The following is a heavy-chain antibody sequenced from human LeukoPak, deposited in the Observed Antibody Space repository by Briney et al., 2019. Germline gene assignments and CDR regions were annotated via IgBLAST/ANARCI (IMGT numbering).Heavy chain of an antibody. CDR1: GGSISGYY. V-gene: IGHV4-59*12. Sequence: AETLCLTCTVSGGSISGYYWSRIRQPPGKGLEWIGYIYYSASTNYNPSLKSRVTISVDTSKNQFSLKLSSVTAADTAVYYCARTLRYYYGSGSYPDWFDPWGQGTLVTVSS. D-gene: IGHD3-10*01. J-gene: IGHJ5*02. CDR2: IYYSAST. CDR3: ARTLRYYYGSGSYPDWFDP.